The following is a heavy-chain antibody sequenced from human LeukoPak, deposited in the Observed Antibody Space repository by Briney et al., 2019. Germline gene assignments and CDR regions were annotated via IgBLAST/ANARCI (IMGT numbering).Heavy chain of an antibody. CDR2: IYYSGST. CDR3: ARDKGHYYDSSGLQGFDP. J-gene: IGHJ5*02. CDR1: GGSISSGDYY. V-gene: IGHV4-30-4*08. Sequence: PSQTLSLTCTVSGGSISSGDYYWSWIRQPPGKGLEWIGYIYYSGSTYYNPSLKSRVTISVDTSKNQSSLKLSSVTAADTAVYYCARDKGHYYDSSGLQGFDPWGQGTLVTVSS. D-gene: IGHD3-22*01.